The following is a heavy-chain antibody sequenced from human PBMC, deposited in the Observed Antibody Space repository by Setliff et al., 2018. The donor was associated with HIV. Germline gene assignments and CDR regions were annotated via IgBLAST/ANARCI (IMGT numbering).Heavy chain of an antibody. V-gene: IGHV4-39*01. J-gene: IGHJ6*03. D-gene: IGHD3-10*01. Sequence: SETLSLTCTVSGDSIGSSSYYWAWIRQPPGKGLEWIGNIYYSGSTYYNPSLTTRVTISVDGSKNQFSLKLKSVTAADTAVYYCASLDGSESPYIYYYYMDVWGEGTAVTVSS. CDR3: ASLDGSESPYIYYYYMDV. CDR1: GDSIGSSSYY. CDR2: IYYSGST.